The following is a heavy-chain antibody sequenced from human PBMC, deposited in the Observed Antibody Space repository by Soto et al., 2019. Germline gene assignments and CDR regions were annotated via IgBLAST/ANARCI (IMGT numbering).Heavy chain of an antibody. CDR3: AKDLREMATNTPDY. CDR1: GFTFSNAW. D-gene: IGHD5-12*01. V-gene: IGHV3-15*01. CDR2: IKSKTDGGTT. Sequence: GGSLRLSCAASGFTFSNAWMSWVRQAPGKGLEWVGRIKSKTDGGTTDYAAPVKGRFTISRDDSKNTLYLQMNSLRGEDTAVYYCAKDLREMATNTPDYWGQGTLVTVSS. J-gene: IGHJ4*02.